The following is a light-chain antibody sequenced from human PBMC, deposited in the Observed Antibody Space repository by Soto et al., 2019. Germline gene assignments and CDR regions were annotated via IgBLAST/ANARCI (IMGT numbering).Light chain of an antibody. CDR2: DAS. CDR3: QQRSTWPVT. V-gene: IGKV3-11*01. CDR1: QSVSSY. Sequence: EIVLTQSPATLSLSPGERATLSCRASQSVSSYFAWYQQKPGQAPNLLIYDASNRATGIPVRFSGSGSGTDFTLTISSLEPEDFAVYYCQQRSTWPVTFGQGTKVEI. J-gene: IGKJ1*01.